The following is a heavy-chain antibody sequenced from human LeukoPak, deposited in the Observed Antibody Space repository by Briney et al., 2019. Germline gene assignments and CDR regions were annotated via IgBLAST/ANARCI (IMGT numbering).Heavy chain of an antibody. Sequence: PGESLKISCQGSGYSFTSYWIGWVRQMPGKGLEWMGIIYPGDSDTRYSPSFQGQVTISADKSISTAYLQWSSLKASDTAMYYCARLVGYCSSTSCYTPFDYWGQGTLVTVSS. V-gene: IGHV5-51*01. CDR1: GYSFTSYW. CDR3: ARLVGYCSSTSCYTPFDY. J-gene: IGHJ4*02. D-gene: IGHD2-2*02. CDR2: IYPGDSDT.